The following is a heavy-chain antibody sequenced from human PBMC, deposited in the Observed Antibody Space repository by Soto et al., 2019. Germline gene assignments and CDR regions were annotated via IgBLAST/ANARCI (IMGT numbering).Heavy chain of an antibody. CDR2: INHSGST. J-gene: IGHJ4*02. CDR3: ARNYYGSGSPNTITRFDY. V-gene: IGHV4-34*01. D-gene: IGHD3-10*01. CDR1: GGSFSGYY. Sequence: SETLSLTCAVYGGSFSGYYWSWIRQPPGKGLEWIGEINHSGSTNYNPSLKSRVTISVDTSKNQFSLKLSSVTAADTAVYYCARNYYGSGSPNTITRFDYWGQGTLVTVSS.